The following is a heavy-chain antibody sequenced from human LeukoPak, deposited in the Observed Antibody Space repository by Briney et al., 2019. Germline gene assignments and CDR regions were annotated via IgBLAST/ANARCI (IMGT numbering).Heavy chain of an antibody. D-gene: IGHD3-3*01. CDR2: MNPNSGNT. J-gene: IGHJ6*03. CDR3: AREGYYDFWSGYYTYYYYMDV. Sequence: ASVRVSCKASGYTFTSYDINWVRQAPGQGLEWMGWMNPNSGNTGYAQKFQGRVTMTRNTSISTAYMELSSLRSEDTAVYYCAREGYYDFWSGYYTYYYYMDVWGKGTTVTVSS. V-gene: IGHV1-8*01. CDR1: GYTFTSYD.